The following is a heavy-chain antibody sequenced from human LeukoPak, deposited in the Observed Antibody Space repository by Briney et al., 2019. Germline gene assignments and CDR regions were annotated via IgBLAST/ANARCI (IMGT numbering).Heavy chain of an antibody. Sequence: PGGSLSLSCAASGFTVSSNYMSWVRQAPGKGLEWVSVIYRSGSTYYADSVKGRFTISRDNSNNTLYLQMNSLRVEDTAVYYCARSLGFCSSSNCQEYLQHWGQGTPVTVSS. V-gene: IGHV3-53*01. D-gene: IGHD2-2*01. CDR3: ARSLGFCSSSNCQEYLQH. CDR2: IYRSGST. J-gene: IGHJ1*01. CDR1: GFTVSSNY.